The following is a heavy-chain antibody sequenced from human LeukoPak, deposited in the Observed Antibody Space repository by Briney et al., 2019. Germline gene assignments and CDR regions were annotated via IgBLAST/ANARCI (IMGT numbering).Heavy chain of an antibody. Sequence: SQTLSLTCTVSGGSISSGDYYWSWIRQPPGKGLEWIGYIYHSGSTYYNPSLKSRVTISVDRSKNQFSLKLSSVTAADTAVYYCARGNSITMIVVAPDWFDPWGQGTLVTVSS. CDR2: IYHSGST. CDR1: GGSISSGDYY. J-gene: IGHJ5*02. D-gene: IGHD3-22*01. CDR3: ARGNSITMIVVAPDWFDP. V-gene: IGHV4-30-2*01.